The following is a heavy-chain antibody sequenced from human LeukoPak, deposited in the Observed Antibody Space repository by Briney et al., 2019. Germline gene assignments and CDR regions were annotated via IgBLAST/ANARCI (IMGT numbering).Heavy chain of an antibody. D-gene: IGHD3-10*01. J-gene: IGHJ4*02. Sequence: GGSLRLSCSASGLTVTNAWMNWVRQAPGEGLDWVGRIASKTDGGATDYAAPVKGRFTISRDESKNTLNLQMNSLKTEDTAVYYCTTGIRGDWGQGTLVTVSS. V-gene: IGHV3-15*07. CDR3: TTGIRGD. CDR1: GLTVTNAW. CDR2: IASKTDGGAT.